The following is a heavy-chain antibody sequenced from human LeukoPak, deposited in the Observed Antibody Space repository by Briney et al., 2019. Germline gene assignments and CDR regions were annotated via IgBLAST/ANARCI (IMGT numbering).Heavy chain of an antibody. Sequence: PSETLSLTCAVYGGSFSGYYWSWIRQPPGKGLEWIGYIYYSGSTNYNPSLKSRVTISVDTSKNQFSLKLSSVTAADTAVYYCARAGLEDAFDIWGQGTMVTVSS. V-gene: IGHV4-59*01. J-gene: IGHJ3*02. D-gene: IGHD6-19*01. CDR2: IYYSGST. CDR1: GGSFSGYY. CDR3: ARAGLEDAFDI.